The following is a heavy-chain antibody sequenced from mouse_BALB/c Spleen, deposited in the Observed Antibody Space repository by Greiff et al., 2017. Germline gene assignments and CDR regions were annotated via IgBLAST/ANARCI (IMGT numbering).Heavy chain of an antibody. J-gene: IGHJ4*01. V-gene: IGHV1-4*01. D-gene: IGHD1-3*01. CDR2: ISPSSGYT. Sequence: VKLQESGAELARPGASVKMSCKASGYTFTSYTMHWVKQRPGQGLEWIGYISPSSGYTNYNQKFKDKATLTADKSSSTAYMQLSSLTSEDSAVYYCARPGLYDAMDYWGQGTSVTVSS. CDR3: ARPGLYDAMDY. CDR1: GYTFTSYT.